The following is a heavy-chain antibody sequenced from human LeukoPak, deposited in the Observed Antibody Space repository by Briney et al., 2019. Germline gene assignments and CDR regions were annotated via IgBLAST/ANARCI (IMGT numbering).Heavy chain of an antibody. CDR3: AKDSGIAVAGTLRAFDI. V-gene: IGHV3-30*18. CDR2: ISYDGSNK. Sequence: GGSLRLSCAASGFTFSSYGMHWVRQAPGQGLEWVAVISYDGSNKYFADSVKGRFTISRDNSKNTLYLQMNSLRAEDTAVYYCAKDSGIAVAGTLRAFDIRGQGTMVTVSS. D-gene: IGHD6-19*01. J-gene: IGHJ3*02. CDR1: GFTFSSYG.